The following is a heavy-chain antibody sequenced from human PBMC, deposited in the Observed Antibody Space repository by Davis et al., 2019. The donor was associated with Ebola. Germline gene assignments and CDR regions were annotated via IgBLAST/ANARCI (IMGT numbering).Heavy chain of an antibody. CDR2: ISSSSSYI. J-gene: IGHJ6*02. V-gene: IGHV3-11*05. D-gene: IGHD2-2*01. CDR3: ARDENQLLQILWYYGMDV. Sequence: GGSLRLSCAASGFTFSDYYMSWIRQAPGKGLEWVSSISSSSSYIYYADSVKGRFTISRDNAKNSLYLQMNSLRAEDTAVYYCARDENQLLQILWYYGMDVWGQGTTVTVSS. CDR1: GFTFSDYY.